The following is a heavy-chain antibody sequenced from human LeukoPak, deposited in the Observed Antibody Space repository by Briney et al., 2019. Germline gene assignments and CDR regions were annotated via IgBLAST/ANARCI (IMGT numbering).Heavy chain of an antibody. CDR2: INQDGSEK. V-gene: IGHV3-7*02. D-gene: IGHD6-13*01. CDR1: GFTFSNYW. CDR3: ARRVFFDY. Sequence: GGSLRLSRAASGFTFSNYWMSWVRQAPGKGLEWVAHINQDGSEKYYVDSVKGRFTISRDNAKNSLYLQMNSLRAEDTAVYYCARRVFFDYWGQGTLVTVSS. J-gene: IGHJ4*02.